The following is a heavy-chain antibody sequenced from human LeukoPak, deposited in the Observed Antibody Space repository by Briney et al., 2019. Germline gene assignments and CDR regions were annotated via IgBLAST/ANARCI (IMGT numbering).Heavy chain of an antibody. CDR1: GGSISSYY. V-gene: IGHV4-59*12. D-gene: IGHD2-8*01. Sequence: SETLSLTCTVSGGSISSYYWSWIRQPPGKGLEWIGYIYYSGSTYYNPSLKSRVTLSVDRSKDQISLKLRSVTAADTAVYYCARNGPPYYFDYWAQGTLVTVSS. CDR2: IYYSGST. J-gene: IGHJ4*02. CDR3: ARNGPPYYFDY.